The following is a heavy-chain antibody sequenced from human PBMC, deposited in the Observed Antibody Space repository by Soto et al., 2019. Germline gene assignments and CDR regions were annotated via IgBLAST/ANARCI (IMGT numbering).Heavy chain of an antibody. CDR1: GFTFSNAW. D-gene: IGHD6-19*01. Sequence: KTGGSLRLSCAASGFTFSNAWMSWVRQAPGKGLEWVGRIKSKTDGGTTDYAAPVKGRFTISRDDSKNTLYLQMNSLKTEDTAVYYCTMTTYSSGWYGIAPLPYYFDYWGQGTLVTVSS. V-gene: IGHV3-15*01. CDR3: TMTTYSSGWYGIAPLPYYFDY. J-gene: IGHJ4*02. CDR2: IKSKTDGGTT.